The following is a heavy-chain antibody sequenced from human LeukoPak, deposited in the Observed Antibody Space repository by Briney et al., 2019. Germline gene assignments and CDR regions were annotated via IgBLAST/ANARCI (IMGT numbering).Heavy chain of an antibody. V-gene: IGHV4-4*07. J-gene: IGHJ4*02. CDR1: GGSISSYY. CDR3: ARESSWGNFDY. D-gene: IGHD7-27*01. Sequence: SETLSLTCTVSGGSISSYYWSWIRQPAGKGLEWIGRIYTSGSTNYNPSLKSRLTMSVDTSKNQLSLKLYSVTAADTAVYFCARESSWGNFDYWGQGTLVTVSS. CDR2: IYTSGST.